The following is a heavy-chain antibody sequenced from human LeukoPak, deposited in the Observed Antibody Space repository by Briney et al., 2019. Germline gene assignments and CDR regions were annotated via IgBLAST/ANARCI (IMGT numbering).Heavy chain of an antibody. D-gene: IGHD6-13*01. CDR3: ATTGYSSRNY. J-gene: IGHJ4*02. CDR1: GFTFSSYG. CDR2: ISYDGSNK. Sequence: GGSLRLSCAASGFTFSSYGMHWVRQAPGKGLEWVAVISYDGSNKYYADSVKGRFTISRDNSKNTLYLQMNSLRAEDTAVYYCATTGYSSRNYWGQGTLVTVSS. V-gene: IGHV3-30*03.